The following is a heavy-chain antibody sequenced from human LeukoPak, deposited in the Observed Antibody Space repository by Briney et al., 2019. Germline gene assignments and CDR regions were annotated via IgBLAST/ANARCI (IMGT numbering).Heavy chain of an antibody. CDR3: ARGPYCTSTSCQLMERDY. CDR1: GGSFSGYY. V-gene: IGHV4-34*01. D-gene: IGHD2-2*01. CDR2: INHSGST. Sequence: SETLSLTCAVYGGSFSGYYWSWIRQPPGKGLEWIGEINHSGSTNYNPSLKSRVTISVDTSKNQFSLKLSSVTAADTAVYYCARGPYCTSTSCQLMERDYWGQGTLVTVSS. J-gene: IGHJ4*02.